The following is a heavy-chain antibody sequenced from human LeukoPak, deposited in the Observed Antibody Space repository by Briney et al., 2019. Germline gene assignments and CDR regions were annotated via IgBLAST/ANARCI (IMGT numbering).Heavy chain of an antibody. CDR1: GFTFSSYE. J-gene: IGHJ4*02. V-gene: IGHV3-48*03. CDR3: VRDLDSVAFF. CDR2: ISNGDGTI. D-gene: IGHD2-21*01. Sequence: GGSLRLSCAASGFTFSSYEMNWVRQAPGKGLEWVSYISNGDGTIKDADSVKGRFTISRDNAKNSLYLQMNSLRVEDTAVYYCVRDLDSVAFFWGQGTLVTVSS.